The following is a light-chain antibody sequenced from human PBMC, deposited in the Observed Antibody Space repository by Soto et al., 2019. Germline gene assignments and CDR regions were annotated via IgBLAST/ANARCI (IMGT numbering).Light chain of an antibody. CDR1: SSDVGGYNY. CDR2: EVS. J-gene: IGLJ1*01. CDR3: SSYTSSITYV. Sequence: QSALTQPASVSGSPGQSITISCTGTSSDVGGYNYVSWYQQHPGKAPKLMIYEVSNRPSGVSNRFSVSKSGNTASLTISGLQAEDEADYYCSSYTSSITYVFGTGTKVTVL. V-gene: IGLV2-14*01.